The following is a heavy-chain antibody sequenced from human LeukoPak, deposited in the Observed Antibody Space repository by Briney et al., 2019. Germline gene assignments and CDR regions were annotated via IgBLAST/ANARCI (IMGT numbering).Heavy chain of an antibody. CDR2: FDPEDGET. J-gene: IGHJ4*02. CDR1: GYTFTSYD. V-gene: IGHV1-24*01. Sequence: ASVKVSCKASGYTFTSYDINWVRQAPGKGLEWMGGFDPEDGETIYAQKFQGRVTMTEDTSTDTAYMELSSLRSEDTAVYYCATIWEPNATFDYWGQGTLVTVSS. D-gene: IGHD1-26*01. CDR3: ATIWEPNATFDY.